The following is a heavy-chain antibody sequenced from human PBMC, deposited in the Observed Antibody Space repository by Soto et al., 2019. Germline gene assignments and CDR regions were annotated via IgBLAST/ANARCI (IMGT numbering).Heavy chain of an antibody. V-gene: IGHV1-18*04. J-gene: IGHJ4*02. CDR2: VSAYNRNT. Sequence: QVRLVQSGLEVKKPGASVRLSCKTSGYTFTNYGVTWVRQAPGQGLEWMGWVSAYNRNTNYAQKFEDRVIMTTETSTSTAYLELRNLKSDDTAGYYCARERQWEPLLYWGEGTLVTVS. D-gene: IGHD1-26*01. CDR3: ARERQWEPLLY. CDR1: GYTFTNYG.